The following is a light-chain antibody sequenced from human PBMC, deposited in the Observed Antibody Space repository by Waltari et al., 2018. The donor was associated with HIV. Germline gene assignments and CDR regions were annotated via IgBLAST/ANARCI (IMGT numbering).Light chain of an antibody. CDR1: QSVSRY. CDR3: QQYNTIPPFT. Sequence: EIVLTQSPATLSLSPGERATLSCRASQSVSRYLAWYQQKPGQAPRLLISDASNRATGVTARFSGSGSGTEFNLTISTLQSDDSAVYYCQQYNTIPPFTFGPGTKVHIK. V-gene: IGKV3-15*01. J-gene: IGKJ3*01. CDR2: DAS.